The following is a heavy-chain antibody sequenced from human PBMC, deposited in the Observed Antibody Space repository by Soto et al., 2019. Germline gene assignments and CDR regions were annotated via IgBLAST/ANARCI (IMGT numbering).Heavy chain of an antibody. J-gene: IGHJ4*02. Sequence: ASVKVSCKASGYTFTGYYMHWVRQAPGQGLEWMGWINPNSGGTNYAQKFQGRVTMTRDTSISTAYMELSRLRSDDTAVFYCARWYCGSTSCFQPFDYWGQGTQVTFSS. CDR1: GYTFTGYY. V-gene: IGHV1-2*02. CDR3: ARWYCGSTSCFQPFDY. D-gene: IGHD2-2*01. CDR2: INPNSGGT.